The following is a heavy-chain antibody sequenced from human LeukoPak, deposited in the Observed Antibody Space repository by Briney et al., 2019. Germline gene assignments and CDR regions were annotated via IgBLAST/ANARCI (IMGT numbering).Heavy chain of an antibody. V-gene: IGHV4-4*02. CDR2: IYHSGST. J-gene: IGHJ5*02. Sequence: SETLSLTCAVSGGSISSSNWWSWVRQPPGKGLEWIGEIYHSGSTNYNPSLKSRVTISVDKSKNQFSLKLSSVTAADTAVYYCAVWFGEFGNLYNWFDPWGQGTLVTVSS. D-gene: IGHD3-10*01. CDR1: GGSISSSNW. CDR3: AVWFGEFGNLYNWFDP.